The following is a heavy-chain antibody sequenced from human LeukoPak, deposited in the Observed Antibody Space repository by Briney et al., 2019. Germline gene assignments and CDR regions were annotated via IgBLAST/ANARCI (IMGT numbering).Heavy chain of an antibody. J-gene: IGHJ6*02. V-gene: IGHV3-48*01. CDR2: ISSSSSTI. CDR3: ARDNYDSALAYYYYYYGMDV. D-gene: IGHD3-22*01. CDR1: GFTFSSYR. Sequence: GGSLRLSCAASGFTFSSYRMNWVRQAPGKGLEWVSYISSSSSTIYYADSVKGRFTISRDNAKNSLYLQMNSLRAEDTAVYYCARDNYDSALAYYYYYYGMDVWGQGTTVTVSS.